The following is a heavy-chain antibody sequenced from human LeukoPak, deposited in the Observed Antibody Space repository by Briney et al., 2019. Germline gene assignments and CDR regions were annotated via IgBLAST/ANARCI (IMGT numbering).Heavy chain of an antibody. V-gene: IGHV4-59*01. J-gene: IGHJ1*01. Sequence: PSETLSLTCTVSSGSISTYYWSWIRQPPGKGLEWIGYIYYSGSTNYNPSLKSRVTISVDTSKNQFSLKLSSVTAADTAVYYCARHSGYFNFIQHWGQGTLVTVSS. CDR3: ARHSGYFNFIQH. D-gene: IGHD3-22*01. CDR1: SGSISTYY. CDR2: IYYSGST.